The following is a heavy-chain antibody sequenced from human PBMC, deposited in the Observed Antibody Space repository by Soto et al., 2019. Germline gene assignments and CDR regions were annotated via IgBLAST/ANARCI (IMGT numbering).Heavy chain of an antibody. V-gene: IGHV1-24*01. D-gene: IGHD3-3*01. Sequence: GASVKVSCEVSGYTLTELSMHWVRQAPGKGLEWMAGFDPEDGETIYAQKFQGRVTMTEDTSTDAAYMELSSLRAEDTAVYYCARGRYYDFFIGYYSNDDHYYVMDVLGQRTTVTVSS. J-gene: IGHJ6*02. CDR2: FDPEDGET. CDR3: ARGRYYDFFIGYYSNDDHYYVMDV. CDR1: GYTLTELS.